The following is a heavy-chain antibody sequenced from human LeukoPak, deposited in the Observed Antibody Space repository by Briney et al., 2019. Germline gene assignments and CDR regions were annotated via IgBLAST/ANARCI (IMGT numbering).Heavy chain of an antibody. CDR1: GYTFTGYY. D-gene: IGHD5/OR15-5a*01. CDR2: INPSSGGT. Sequence: ASVKVSCKASGYTFTGYYIHWVRQAPGEGLEYMGWINPSSGGTFYAQNFQGRVTMTRDTPISTAYVELSGLRSDDTALYYCARGILSDWGQGTLVTVSS. CDR3: ARGILSD. V-gene: IGHV1-2*02. J-gene: IGHJ4*02.